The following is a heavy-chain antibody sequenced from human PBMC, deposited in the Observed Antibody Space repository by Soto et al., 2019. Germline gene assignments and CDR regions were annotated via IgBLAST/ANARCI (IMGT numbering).Heavy chain of an antibody. D-gene: IGHD3-22*01. CDR2: VWSDGSLK. CDR3: ARAVYYDSSGFAY. J-gene: IGHJ4*02. Sequence: PGGSLRLSCAASGFSFSNYGLHWVRQAPGKGLEWVAVVWSDGSLKYYAESVKGRFTISRDNSQKTVYLQMNSLRAEDTAVYYCARAVYYDSSGFAYWGQGTLVTVSS. V-gene: IGHV3-33*01. CDR1: GFSFSNYG.